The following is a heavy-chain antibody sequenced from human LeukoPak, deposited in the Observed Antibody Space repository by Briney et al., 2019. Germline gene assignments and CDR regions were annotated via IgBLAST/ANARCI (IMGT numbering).Heavy chain of an antibody. D-gene: IGHD2-2*01. J-gene: IGHJ4*02. CDR1: GGTFSSYV. Sequence: ASVKVSCKASGGTFSSYVISWVRRAPGQGLEWMGWINPKSGGTNYAQKFQGRVTMTRDTSIRTAYMELSSLGSDATAVYYCARRYCSGISCYDRFDSWGQGTLVTVSS. CDR3: ARRYCSGISCYDRFDS. CDR2: INPKSGGT. V-gene: IGHV1-2*02.